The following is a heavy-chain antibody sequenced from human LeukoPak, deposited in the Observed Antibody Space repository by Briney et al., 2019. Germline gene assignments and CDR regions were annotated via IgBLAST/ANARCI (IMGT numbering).Heavy chain of an antibody. V-gene: IGHV4-39*07. Sequence: SETLSLTCTVSGGSISSSSYYWGWIRQPPGKGLEWIGSIYYSGSTNYNPSLKSRVTISVDTSKNQFSLKLSSVTAADTAVYYCARDYSSAKQLNWFDPWGQGTLVTVSS. CDR2: IYYSGST. J-gene: IGHJ5*02. CDR1: GGSISSSSYY. CDR3: ARDYSSAKQLNWFDP. D-gene: IGHD6-25*01.